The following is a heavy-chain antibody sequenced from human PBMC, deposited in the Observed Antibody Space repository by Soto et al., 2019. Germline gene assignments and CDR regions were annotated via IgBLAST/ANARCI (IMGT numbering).Heavy chain of an antibody. CDR2: IYTSGST. CDR1: GGSISSYY. J-gene: IGHJ6*02. CDR3: ARDPLIEFGYGMDV. D-gene: IGHD3-10*01. Sequence: TVSGGSISSYYWSWIRQPAGKGLEWIGRIYTSGSTNYNPSLKSRVTMSVDTSKNQFSLKLSSVTAADTAVYYCARDPLIEFGYGMDVWGQGTTVTVSS. V-gene: IGHV4-4*07.